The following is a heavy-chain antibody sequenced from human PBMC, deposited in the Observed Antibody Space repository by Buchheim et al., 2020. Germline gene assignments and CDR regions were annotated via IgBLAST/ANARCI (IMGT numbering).Heavy chain of an antibody. Sequence: QVQLVESGGGVVQPGGSLRLSCAASGFTFSSYGMHWVRQAPGKGLEWVAVITYDGSNKYYADSVKGRFTISRDNSKNRLFLQMNSLSAQDTAVYYCAKELVAAAGTFPLDYWGQGTL. J-gene: IGHJ4*02. CDR3: AKELVAAAGTFPLDY. CDR1: GFTFSSYG. CDR2: ITYDGSNK. V-gene: IGHV3-30*18. D-gene: IGHD6-13*01.